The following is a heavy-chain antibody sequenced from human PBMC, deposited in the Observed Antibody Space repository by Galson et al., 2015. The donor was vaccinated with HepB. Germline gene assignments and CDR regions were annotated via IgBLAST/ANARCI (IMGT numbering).Heavy chain of an antibody. V-gene: IGHV3-30*18. D-gene: IGHD3-3*01. Sequence: SLRLSCAASGFTFSSYGMHWVRQAPGKGLEWVAVISYDGSNKYYADSVKGRFTISRDNSKNTLYLQMNSLRAEDTAVYYCAKGSTYYDFWSGYYSDYWGQGTLVTVSS. CDR3: AKGSTYYDFWSGYYSDY. J-gene: IGHJ4*02. CDR1: GFTFSSYG. CDR2: ISYDGSNK.